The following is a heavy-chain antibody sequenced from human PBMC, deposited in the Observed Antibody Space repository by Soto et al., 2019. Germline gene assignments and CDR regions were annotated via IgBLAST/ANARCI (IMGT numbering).Heavy chain of an antibody. Sequence: SETLSLTCTVSGGSISGHYWSWIRQPPGKGLEWIGYIYYSGSPHYNPSLESRVSISVDTSKNQFSLKLRSVTASDTAVYYCARLVTMPDYWGQGTLVTVSS. D-gene: IGHD3-10*01. J-gene: IGHJ4*02. V-gene: IGHV4-59*08. CDR2: IYYSGSP. CDR1: GGSISGHY. CDR3: ARLVTMPDY.